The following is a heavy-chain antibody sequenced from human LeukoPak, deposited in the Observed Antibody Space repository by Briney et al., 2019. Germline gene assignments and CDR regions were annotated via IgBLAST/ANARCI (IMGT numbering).Heavy chain of an antibody. CDR1: GFTVSSNY. J-gene: IGHJ4*02. CDR2: IYSGGAT. CDR3: AKYSGSYYYPPNWDS. D-gene: IGHD1-26*01. Sequence: GGSLRLSCAVSGFTVSSNYMTWVRQAPGKGLEWVSVIYSGGATHYADSVKGRFTLSRDYPKNTLYLQMNSLGAEDTAVYFCAKYSGSYYYPPNWDSWGQGTLVTVSS. V-gene: IGHV3-53*01.